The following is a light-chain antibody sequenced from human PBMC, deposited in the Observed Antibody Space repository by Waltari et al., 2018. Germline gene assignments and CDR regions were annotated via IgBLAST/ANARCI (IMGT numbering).Light chain of an antibody. J-gene: IGLJ3*02. V-gene: IGLV2-14*03. CDR3: SSYTSSNTWV. CDR2: DVS. CDR1: SSDVGGYNF. Sequence: QSALTQPASVSGSPGQSITISCIGTSSDVGGYNFVSWYQQHPGKAPKLIIYDVSNRPSGVSSRFSGSKSGNTASLTISGLQAEDEADYYCSSYTSSNTWVFGGGTKLTVL.